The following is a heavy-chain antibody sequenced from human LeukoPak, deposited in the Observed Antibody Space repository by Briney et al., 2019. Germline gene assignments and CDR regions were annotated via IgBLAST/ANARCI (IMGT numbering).Heavy chain of an antibody. V-gene: IGHV3-30*02. CDR1: GFTFSSYG. Sequence: GGSLRLSCAASGFTFSSYGMYWVRQAPGKGLEWVAFIRCDGSNKYYADSVKGRFTISRDNSKNTLYLQMKSLRAEDTAVYYCAKGGGYEAQYYYYYLDVWGKGTTVTISS. D-gene: IGHD5-12*01. J-gene: IGHJ6*03. CDR2: IRCDGSNK. CDR3: AKGGGYEAQYYYYYLDV.